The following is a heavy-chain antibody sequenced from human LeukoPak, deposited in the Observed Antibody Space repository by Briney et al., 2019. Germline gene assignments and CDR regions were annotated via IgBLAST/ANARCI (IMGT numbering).Heavy chain of an antibody. V-gene: IGHV3-23*01. J-gene: IGHJ4*02. Sequence: PGGSLRLSCAASGFTLSSYAMSWVRQAPGKGLEWVSAISGSGGSTYYADSVKGRFTISRDNSKNTLYLQMNSLRAEDTAVYYCAKNPGYDGTTLFDYWGQGTLVTVSS. CDR2: ISGSGGST. CDR1: GFTLSSYA. D-gene: IGHD5-12*01. CDR3: AKNPGYDGTTLFDY.